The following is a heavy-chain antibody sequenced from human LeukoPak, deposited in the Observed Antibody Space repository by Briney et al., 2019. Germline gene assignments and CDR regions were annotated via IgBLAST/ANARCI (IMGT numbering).Heavy chain of an antibody. V-gene: IGHV4-38-2*01. J-gene: IGHJ6*02. CDR3: ARLLRDGSGKGYYYYYYGMDV. CDR1: GSSIRSDYY. CDR2: VHHSGDK. Sequence: SETLSLTCYVSGSSIRSDYYWGWVRQPPGKGLEWVGSVHHSGDKYYYVSFASRVTISLDTSRNQFSLRLTSVTAADTAVYYCARLLRDGSGKGYYYYYYGMDVWGQGTTVTVSS. D-gene: IGHD3-10*01.